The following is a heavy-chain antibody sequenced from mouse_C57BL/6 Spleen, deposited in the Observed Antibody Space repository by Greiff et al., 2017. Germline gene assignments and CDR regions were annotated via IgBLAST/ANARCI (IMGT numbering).Heavy chain of an antibody. Sequence: VQLKQSGAELVKPGASVKLSCTASGFNIKDYYMHWVKQRTEQGLEWIGRIDPEDGETKYAPKFPGKATITADTSSSTAYMQLSSLTSEDSAVYYCARFKNYYGSSYVGSAMDYWGQGTSVTVSS. CDR1: GFNIKDYY. V-gene: IGHV14-2*01. CDR3: ARFKNYYGSSYVGSAMDY. D-gene: IGHD1-1*01. J-gene: IGHJ4*01. CDR2: IDPEDGET.